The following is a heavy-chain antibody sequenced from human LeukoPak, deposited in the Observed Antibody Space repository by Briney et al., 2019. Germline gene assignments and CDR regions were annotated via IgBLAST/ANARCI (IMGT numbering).Heavy chain of an antibody. CDR2: IYYSGST. CDR3: AREQGWGYFDY. J-gene: IGHJ4*02. V-gene: IGHV4-59*01. Sequence: SETLSLTCTVSGGSISCYYWSWIRQPPGKGLEWIGYIYYSGSTNYNPSLKSRVTISVDTSKNQFSLKLSSVTAADTAVYYCAREQGWGYFDYWGQGTLVTVSS. D-gene: IGHD3-16*01. CDR1: GGSISCYY.